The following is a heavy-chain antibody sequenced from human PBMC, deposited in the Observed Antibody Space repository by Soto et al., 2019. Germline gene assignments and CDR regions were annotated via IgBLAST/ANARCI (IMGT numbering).Heavy chain of an antibody. CDR1: GGSFSGYY. J-gene: IGHJ5*02. CDR3: ARGLRFLEWLRPGGWFDP. CDR2: INHSGST. Sequence: PSETLSLTCAVYGGSFSGYYWSWIRQPPGKGLEWIGEINHSGSTNYNPSLKSRVTISVDTSKNQFSLKLSSVTAADTAVYYCARGLRFLEWLRPGGWFDPWGQGTLVTVSS. D-gene: IGHD3-3*01. V-gene: IGHV4-34*01.